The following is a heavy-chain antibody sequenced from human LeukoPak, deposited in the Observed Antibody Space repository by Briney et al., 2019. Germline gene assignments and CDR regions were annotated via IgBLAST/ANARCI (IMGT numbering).Heavy chain of an antibody. J-gene: IGHJ4*02. CDR2: IIPILGIA. Sequence: SVKVSCKASGGTFSSYAISWVRQAPGQGLEWMGRIIPILGIANYAQKFQGRVTITADKSTSTAYMELSSLRSEDTAVYYCARDGRGYSGYDGDYWGQGTLVTVSS. D-gene: IGHD5-12*01. V-gene: IGHV1-69*04. CDR3: ARDGRGYSGYDGDY. CDR1: GGTFSSYA.